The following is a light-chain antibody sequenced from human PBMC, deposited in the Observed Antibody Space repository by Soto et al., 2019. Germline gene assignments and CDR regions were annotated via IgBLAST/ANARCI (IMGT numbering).Light chain of an antibody. CDR2: DVT. CDR3: ISFTSRHIYV. CDR1: SSDVGGYNY. Sequence: QSALTPPASVSGSPGQSFTISYPGTSSDVGGYNYVSWYQQHPGRAPKLIIYDVTNRPSGISNRFSGSKSGNTASLTISGLQTEDEADYYCISFTSRHIYVFGTGTKV. J-gene: IGLJ1*01. V-gene: IGLV2-14*03.